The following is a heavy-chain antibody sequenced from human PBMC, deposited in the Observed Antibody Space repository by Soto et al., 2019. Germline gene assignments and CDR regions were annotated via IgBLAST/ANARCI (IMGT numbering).Heavy chain of an antibody. Sequence: SETLSLTCTVSGDSISSGDYYWSWIRQHPGKGLEWIGYIYYSGSTSYNPSLKSRVTISVDTSKNQFSLRLSSVTAADTAVYYCASHYYDSRSKAFDYWGQGTLVTVSS. V-gene: IGHV4-31*03. CDR3: ASHYYDSRSKAFDY. D-gene: IGHD3-22*01. CDR2: IYYSGST. J-gene: IGHJ4*02. CDR1: GDSISSGDYY.